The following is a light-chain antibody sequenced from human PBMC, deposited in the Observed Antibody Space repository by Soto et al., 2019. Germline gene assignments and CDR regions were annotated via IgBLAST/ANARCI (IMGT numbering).Light chain of an antibody. V-gene: IGKV3-11*01. Sequence: EIVLTQSPATLSLSPGERATLSCRASQSVSSYLAWYQQKPGQAPRLLIYDASNRATGIPARFSGSGSGTDFTLTISRLEPEDFAIFYCPQRSNWPPVTFGGGTKVEIK. CDR2: DAS. CDR1: QSVSSY. CDR3: PQRSNWPPVT. J-gene: IGKJ4*01.